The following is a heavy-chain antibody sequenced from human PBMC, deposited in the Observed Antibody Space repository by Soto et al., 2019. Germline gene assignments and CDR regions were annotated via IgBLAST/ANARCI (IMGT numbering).Heavy chain of an antibody. CDR3: TTDAYYDILTGYYSTNWFDP. J-gene: IGHJ5*02. CDR1: GFTFSNAW. CDR2: IKSKTDGGTT. V-gene: IGHV3-15*01. Sequence: GGSLRLSCAAPGFTFSNAWMSWVRQAPGKGPEWVGRIKSKTDGGTTDYAAPVKGRFTISRDDSKNTLYLQMNSLKTEDTAVYYCTTDAYYDILTGYYSTNWFDPWGQGTLVTVSS. D-gene: IGHD3-9*01.